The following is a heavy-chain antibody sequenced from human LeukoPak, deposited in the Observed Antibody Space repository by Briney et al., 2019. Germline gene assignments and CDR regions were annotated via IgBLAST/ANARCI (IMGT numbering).Heavy chain of an antibody. Sequence: GGSLRLSCTASGFTFGDYAMSWFRQAPGKGLEWVGFIRSKAYGGTTEYAASVKGRFTISRDDSKSSLYLQMNSLKIEDTAVYYCARSDSSGYLEAYWGQGTLVTVSS. V-gene: IGHV3-49*03. CDR2: IRSKAYGGTT. D-gene: IGHD3-22*01. J-gene: IGHJ4*02. CDR1: GFTFGDYA. CDR3: ARSDSSGYLEAY.